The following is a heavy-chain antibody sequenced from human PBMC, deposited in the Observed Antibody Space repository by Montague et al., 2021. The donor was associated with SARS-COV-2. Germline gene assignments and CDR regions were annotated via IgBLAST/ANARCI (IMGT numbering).Heavy chain of an antibody. V-gene: IGHV4-59*01. J-gene: IGHJ3*02. D-gene: IGHD6-13*01. CDR2: IYNSGST. CDR3: ARVGRGSSWYEVAFDI. Sequence: SETLSLTCTVSGGSISRYSWTWIRQPPGKGLEWIGYIYNSGSTNYNPSLMSRVTISVDTSKNQFSLKLSSVAAADTAVYYCARVGRGSSWYEVAFDIWGQGTMVTVSS. CDR1: GGSISRYS.